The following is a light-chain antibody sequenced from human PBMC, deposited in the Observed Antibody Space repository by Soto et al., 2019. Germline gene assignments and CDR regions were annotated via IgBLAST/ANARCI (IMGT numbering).Light chain of an antibody. Sequence: DSVMTQSPLSLPVTPGEAASISCRSSQSLLHSNGYNFLDWYLQKPGQSPQLLIFLGSNWASGVPDRFSGSGSGTDFTLKISRVEAEDVGTYYCMQALQTPRTFGGGTKVEIK. CDR2: LGS. CDR1: QSLLHSNGYNF. V-gene: IGKV2-28*01. J-gene: IGKJ4*01. CDR3: MQALQTPRT.